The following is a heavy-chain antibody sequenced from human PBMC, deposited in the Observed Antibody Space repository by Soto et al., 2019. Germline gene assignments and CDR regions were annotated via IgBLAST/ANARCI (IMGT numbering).Heavy chain of an antibody. CDR3: AGHYYDSSGYLNWFDP. CDR1: GFTFSSYA. J-gene: IGHJ5*02. Sequence: GGSLRLSCAASGFTFSSYAMSWVRQAPGKGLEWVSAISGSGGSTYYADSVKGRFTISRDNSKNTLYLQMNSLRAEDTAVYYCAGHYYDSSGYLNWFDPWGQGTLVTVSS. CDR2: ISGSGGST. V-gene: IGHV3-23*01. D-gene: IGHD3-22*01.